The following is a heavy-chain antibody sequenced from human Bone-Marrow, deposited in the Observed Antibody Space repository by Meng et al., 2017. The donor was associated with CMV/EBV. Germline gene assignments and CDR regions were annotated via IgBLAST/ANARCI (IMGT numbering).Heavy chain of an antibody. CDR1: GFTGFTFSNAW. D-gene: IGHD2-2*01. CDR2: IKSITDGGTT. Sequence: GESLKISCVVSGFTGFTFSNAWMSWVRQAPGKGLEWVGRIKSITDGGTTDYAAPGKGRFIISRDDSKSTLYLQMNSLKPEDTAVYYCTTYCSSTSCPAGAGWYVDLWGRGTLVTVSS. J-gene: IGHJ2*01. CDR3: TTYCSSTSCPAGAGWYVDL. V-gene: IGHV3-15*01.